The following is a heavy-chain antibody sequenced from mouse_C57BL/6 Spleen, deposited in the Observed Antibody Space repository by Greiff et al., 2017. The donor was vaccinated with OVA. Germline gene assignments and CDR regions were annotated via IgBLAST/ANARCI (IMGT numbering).Heavy chain of an antibody. Sequence: QVQLQQPGAELVRPGSSVKLSCKASGYTFTSYWMHWVKQRPIQGLEWIGNINPSDSETHYNQKFKDKATLTVDKSSSTAYMQLSSLTSEDSAVYYCARVHYGNYYFDYWGQGTTLTVSS. D-gene: IGHD2-1*01. CDR2: INPSDSET. CDR3: ARVHYGNYYFDY. J-gene: IGHJ2*01. CDR1: GYTFTSYW. V-gene: IGHV1-52*01.